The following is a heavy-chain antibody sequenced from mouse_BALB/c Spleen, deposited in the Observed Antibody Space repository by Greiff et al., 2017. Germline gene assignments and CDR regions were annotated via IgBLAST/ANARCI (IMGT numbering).Heavy chain of an antibody. Sequence: VQLKESGGGLVQPGGSLRLSCATSGFTFTDYYMSWVRQPPGKALEWLGFIRNKANGYTTEYSASVKGRFTISRDNSQSILYLQMNTLRAEDSATYYCARDNGHWGQGTLVTVSA. V-gene: IGHV7-3*02. CDR3: ARDNGH. CDR1: GFTFTDYY. CDR2: IRNKANGYTT. J-gene: IGHJ3*01.